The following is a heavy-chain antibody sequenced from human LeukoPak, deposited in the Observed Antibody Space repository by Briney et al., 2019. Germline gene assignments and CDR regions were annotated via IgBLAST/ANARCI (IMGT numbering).Heavy chain of an antibody. V-gene: IGHV4-59*08. CDR1: GGSISSYY. CDR3: ARHVESVAYFYGLDV. D-gene: IGHD1-1*01. J-gene: IGHJ6*02. Sequence: PSETLSLTCTVSGGSISSYYWSWIRQPPGKGLEWVGYIYYSGSTNYNPSLNSRVTISLDTSKKQFSLKLTSVTAAHTAVYYCARHVESVAYFYGLDVWGQGTTVTVSS. CDR2: IYYSGST.